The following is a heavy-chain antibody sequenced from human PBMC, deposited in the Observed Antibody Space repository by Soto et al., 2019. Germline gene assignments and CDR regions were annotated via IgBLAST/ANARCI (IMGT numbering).Heavy chain of an antibody. CDR1: GYTFTGYY. Sequence: SVKVSCKASGYTFTGYYMHWVRQAPGQGLEWMGWINPNSGGTNYAQKFQGWVTMTRDTSISTAYMELSRLRSDDTAVYYCARLDYCSSNSCYGGHAFDIWGQGNMVTV. V-gene: IGHV1-2*04. CDR3: ARLDYCSSNSCYGGHAFDI. J-gene: IGHJ3*02. CDR2: INPNSGGT. D-gene: IGHD2-2*01.